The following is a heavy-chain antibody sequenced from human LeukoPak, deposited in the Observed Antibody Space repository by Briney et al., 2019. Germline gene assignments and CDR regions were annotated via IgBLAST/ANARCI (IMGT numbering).Heavy chain of an antibody. CDR3: AREINGASAWYGF. V-gene: IGHV1-2*02. Sequence: ASVKVSCKASGYTFTDYYMHWVQQAPGQGLEWMGWINPKSAATNYVQKFQGRVTMTRDTSIRTGYMELSRLTSDDTAVYYCAREINGASAWYGFWGQGTLVTVSS. CDR1: GYTFTDYY. D-gene: IGHD2-8*01. J-gene: IGHJ5*01. CDR2: INPKSAAT.